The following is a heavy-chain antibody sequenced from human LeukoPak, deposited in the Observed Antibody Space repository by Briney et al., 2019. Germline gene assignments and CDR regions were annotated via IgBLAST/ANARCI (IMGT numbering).Heavy chain of an antibody. D-gene: IGHD6-19*01. Sequence: GLXXVANIKQDGSEKYYVESVKGRFTISRDNAKNSLYLQMNSLRAEDTAVYYCAKSRSDWYLYDYWGQGILVTVSS. J-gene: IGHJ4*02. V-gene: IGHV3-7*01. CDR3: AKSRSDWYLYDY. CDR2: IKQDGSEK.